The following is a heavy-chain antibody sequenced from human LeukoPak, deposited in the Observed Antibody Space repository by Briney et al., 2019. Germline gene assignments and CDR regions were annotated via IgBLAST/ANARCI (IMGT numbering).Heavy chain of an antibody. CDR3: ARTYSSGWYGLLDY. CDR2: ISYDGSNK. Sequence: GGSLRLSCAASGFTFSSYAMHWVRQAPGKGLEWVAVISYDGSNKYYADSVKGRFTISRDNSKNTLYLQMNSLRAEDTAVYYCARTYSSGWYGLLDYWGQGTLVTVSS. CDR1: GFTFSSYA. V-gene: IGHV3-30-3*01. J-gene: IGHJ4*02. D-gene: IGHD6-19*01.